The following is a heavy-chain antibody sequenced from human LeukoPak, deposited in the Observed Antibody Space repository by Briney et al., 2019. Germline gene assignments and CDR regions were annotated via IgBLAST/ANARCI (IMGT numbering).Heavy chain of an antibody. J-gene: IGHJ4*02. Sequence: GGSLRLSCAASGVTFSSYSMNWVRQAPGKGLEWVSYISSSSSTIYYADSVKGRFTISRDNAKNSLYLQMNGLREEETAVYYCARDMSDYGDYVQGCWGQGTLVTVSS. V-gene: IGHV3-48*02. D-gene: IGHD4-17*01. CDR3: ARDMSDYGDYVQGC. CDR2: ISSSSSTI. CDR1: GVTFSSYS.